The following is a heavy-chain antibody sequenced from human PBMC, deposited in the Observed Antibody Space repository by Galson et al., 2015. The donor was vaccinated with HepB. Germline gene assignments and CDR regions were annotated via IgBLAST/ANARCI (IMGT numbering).Heavy chain of an antibody. Sequence: SLRLSCAASGFTFSSNALSWVRQPPGEGLEWVSTISAGGDITYYADSVKGRFTISRDNSKNTLYLQMNSLRAEDTALYYCARMSGRLERRFDYWSQGALVAVSS. CDR3: ARMSGRLERRFDY. D-gene: IGHD5-12*01. J-gene: IGHJ4*02. V-gene: IGHV3-23*01. CDR1: GFTFSSNA. CDR2: ISAGGDIT.